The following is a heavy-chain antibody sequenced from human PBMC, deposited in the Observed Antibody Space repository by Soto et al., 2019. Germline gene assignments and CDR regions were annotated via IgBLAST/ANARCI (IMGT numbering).Heavy chain of an antibody. J-gene: IGHJ4*02. CDR2: IYNSGST. CDR1: GGSISSYY. D-gene: IGHD5-12*01. CDR3: AQDRRDGYKYYFDY. V-gene: IGHV4-59*01. Sequence: QVQLQESGPGLVKPSETLSLTCTVSGGSISSYYWSWIRQPPGKGLVWIGYIYNSGSTNYNPSLTSRVTISVDTSKNHFPLKLRSVTAADTAVYYCAQDRRDGYKYYFDYWGQGILVTVSS.